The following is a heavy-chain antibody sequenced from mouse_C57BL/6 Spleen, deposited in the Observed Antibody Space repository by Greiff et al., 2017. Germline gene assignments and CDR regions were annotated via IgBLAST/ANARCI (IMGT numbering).Heavy chain of an antibody. D-gene: IGHD1-1*01. J-gene: IGHJ2*01. V-gene: IGHV5-6*01. Sequence: EVHLVESGGDLVKPGGSLKLSCAASGFTFSSYGMSWVRQTPDKRLEWVATISSGGSYTYYPDSVKGRFTISRDNAKNTLYLQMSSLKSEDTAMYYCARHGSSEYFDYWGQGTTLTVSS. CDR2: ISSGGSYT. CDR3: ARHGSSEYFDY. CDR1: GFTFSSYG.